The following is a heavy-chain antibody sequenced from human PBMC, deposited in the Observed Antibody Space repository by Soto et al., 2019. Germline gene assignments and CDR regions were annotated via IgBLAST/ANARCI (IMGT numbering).Heavy chain of an antibody. D-gene: IGHD5-12*01. CDR2: IYYSGST. CDR3: ARGRAGYTLGFDY. Sequence: PSETLSLTCTVSGGSISSGDYYWSLIRQPPGKGLEWIGYIYYSGSTYYNPSLKSRVTISVDTSKNQFSLKLSSVTAADTAVYYCARGRAGYTLGFDYWGQGTLVTVSS. J-gene: IGHJ4*02. CDR1: GGSISSGDYY. V-gene: IGHV4-30-4*01.